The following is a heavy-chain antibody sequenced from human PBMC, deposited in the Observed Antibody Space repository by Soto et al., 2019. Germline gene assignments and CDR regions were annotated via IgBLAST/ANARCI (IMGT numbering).Heavy chain of an antibody. CDR3: ARVDLWSGNFAIYDY. Sequence: SETLSLTCTVSGGSISSGDYFWSWIRQPPGKGLEWIGYIHYSGSTYYNPSLRSRITISVDTSKNQFSLKLSSVTAADTAIYFCARVDLWSGNFAIYDYWGHGNLVTVSS. D-gene: IGHD3-3*01. CDR1: GGSISSGDYF. CDR2: IHYSGST. V-gene: IGHV4-30-4*01. J-gene: IGHJ4*01.